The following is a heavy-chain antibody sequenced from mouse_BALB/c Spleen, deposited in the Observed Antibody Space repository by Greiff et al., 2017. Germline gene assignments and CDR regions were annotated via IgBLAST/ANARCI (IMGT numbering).Heavy chain of an antibody. J-gene: IGHJ3*01. CDR2: ISDGGSYT. D-gene: IGHD2-1*01. CDR1: GFTFSDYY. V-gene: IGHV5-4*02. Sequence: EVQLQESGGGLVKPGGSLKLSCAASGFTFSDYYMYWVRQTPEKRLEWVATISDGGSYTYYPDSVKGRFTISRDNAKNNLYLQMSSLKSEDTAMYYCARGTGGNYAWFAYWGQGTLVTVSA. CDR3: ARGTGGNYAWFAY.